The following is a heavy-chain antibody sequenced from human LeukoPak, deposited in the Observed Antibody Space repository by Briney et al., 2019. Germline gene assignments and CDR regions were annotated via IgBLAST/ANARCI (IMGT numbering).Heavy chain of an antibody. CDR3: ANNMGLKSALSRPHY. J-gene: IGHJ4*02. CDR2: IRYDGSNK. CDR1: GFTFSNYG. V-gene: IGHV3-30*02. D-gene: IGHD2/OR15-2a*01. Sequence: GGSLRLSCAASGFTFSNYGMHWVRQTPGKGLEGVAFIRYDGSNKYYADSVEGRFTISRDDSKNTLFLQMNSLRPADTATYYCANNMGLKSALSRPHYWGQGTLVSVSS.